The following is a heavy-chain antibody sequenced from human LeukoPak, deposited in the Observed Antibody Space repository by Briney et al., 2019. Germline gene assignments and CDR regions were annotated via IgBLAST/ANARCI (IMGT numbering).Heavy chain of an antibody. CDR3: ARDPHSSSWYRYYGMDV. D-gene: IGHD6-13*01. V-gene: IGHV1-18*01. CDR1: GYTFTSYG. J-gene: IGHJ6*02. Sequence: GASVKVSCKASGYTFTSYGISWVRQAPGQGLEWMGWISAYNGNTNYAQKLQGRVTMTTDTSTSTAYMELRSLRSDHTAVYYCARDPHSSSWYRYYGMDVWGQGTTVTVSS. CDR2: ISAYNGNT.